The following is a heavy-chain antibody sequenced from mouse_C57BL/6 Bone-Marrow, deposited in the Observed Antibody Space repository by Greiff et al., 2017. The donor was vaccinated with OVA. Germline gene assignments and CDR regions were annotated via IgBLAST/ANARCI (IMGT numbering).Heavy chain of an antibody. Sequence: DVMLVESGGDLVKPGGSLKLSCAASGFTFSSYGMSWVRQTPDKRLEWVATISSGGSYTYYPDSVKGRFTISRDNAKNTLYLQMSSLKSEDTAMYYCARLYYGSSWGYWGQGTTLTVSS. V-gene: IGHV5-6*02. CDR2: ISSGGSYT. CDR1: GFTFSSYG. J-gene: IGHJ2*01. D-gene: IGHD1-1*01. CDR3: ARLYYGSSWGY.